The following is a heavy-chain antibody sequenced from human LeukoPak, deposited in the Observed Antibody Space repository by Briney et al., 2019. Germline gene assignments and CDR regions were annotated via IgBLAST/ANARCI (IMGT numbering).Heavy chain of an antibody. Sequence: GGSLRLSCAASGFTVSTNYMNWVRQAPGKGLEWVSILYGGSSTYYSDSVEGRFTISRDSSKNTLFLQMNDLRAEDTAVYYCARVGDHFHWYLDLWGRGTLVTVSS. CDR3: ARVGDHFHWYLDL. V-gene: IGHV3-53*01. D-gene: IGHD3-3*02. CDR1: GFTVSTNY. J-gene: IGHJ2*01. CDR2: LYGGSST.